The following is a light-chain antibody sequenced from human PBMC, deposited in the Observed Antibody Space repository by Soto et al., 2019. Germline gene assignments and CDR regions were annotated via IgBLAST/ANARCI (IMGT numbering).Light chain of an antibody. V-gene: IGKV1-12*01. CDR1: QGISSW. Sequence: DIQMTHSASSLSAAVGDRVTITCRASQGISSWLAWYQQKPGRAPKLLIYVISTLQSGVPSRFSGSGSGTVFTLTISSLQPEDIGTYYCHQYDNRPFTFGQGTKVDIK. CDR3: HQYDNRPFT. J-gene: IGKJ2*01. CDR2: VIS.